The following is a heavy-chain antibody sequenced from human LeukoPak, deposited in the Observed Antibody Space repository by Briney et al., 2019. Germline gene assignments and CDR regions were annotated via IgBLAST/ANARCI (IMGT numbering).Heavy chain of an antibody. V-gene: IGHV3-21*01. CDR3: ARVVAVAGRAFDI. CDR2: ISSSSYI. CDR1: GFTFSSYS. D-gene: IGHD6-19*01. J-gene: IGHJ3*02. Sequence: KPGGSLRLSCAASGFTFSSYSMNWVRQAPGKGLEWVSSISSSSYIYYADSVKGRFTISRDTAKNSLYLQMDSLRADDTAVYYCARVVAVAGRAFDIWGQGTMVTVSS.